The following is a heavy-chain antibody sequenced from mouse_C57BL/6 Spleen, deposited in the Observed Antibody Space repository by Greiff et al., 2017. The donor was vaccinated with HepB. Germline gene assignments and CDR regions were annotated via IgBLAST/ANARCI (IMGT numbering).Heavy chain of an antibody. Sequence: EVQLQQSMAELVRPGASVKLSCTASGFNIKNTYMHWVKQRPEQGLEWIGRIDPANGNTKYAPKFQGKATITADTSSNTAYLQLSSLTSEDTAIFYCARSEDYDDYDEGYFDVWGTGTTVTVSS. J-gene: IGHJ1*03. CDR1: GFNIKNTY. V-gene: IGHV14-3*01. CDR3: ARSEDYDDYDEGYFDV. D-gene: IGHD2-4*01. CDR2: IDPANGNT.